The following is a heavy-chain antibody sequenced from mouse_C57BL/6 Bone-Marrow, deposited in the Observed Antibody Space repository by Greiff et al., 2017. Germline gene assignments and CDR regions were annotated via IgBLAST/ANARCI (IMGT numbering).Heavy chain of an antibody. J-gene: IGHJ1*03. CDR3: SRQVTTVLATKYFDV. CDR2: ISGGGGNT. D-gene: IGHD1-1*01. Sequence: EVQLVESGGGLVKPGGSLKLSCAASGFTFSSHTMSWVRQTPEKRLQWVAAISGGGGNTYYPDSVKGRFTISRDNDKNILYLQMSSLRSEDTALYYCSRQVTTVLATKYFDVWGTGTTVTVSS. CDR1: GFTFSSHT. V-gene: IGHV5-9*01.